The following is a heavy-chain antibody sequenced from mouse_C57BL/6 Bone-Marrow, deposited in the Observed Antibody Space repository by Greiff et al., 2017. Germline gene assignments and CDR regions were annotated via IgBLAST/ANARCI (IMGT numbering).Heavy chain of an antibody. CDR1: GYTFTDYY. V-gene: IGHV1-19*01. D-gene: IGHD1-1*01. CDR2: INPYNGGT. CDR3: ACSNYYYEPYFEV. Sequence: VQLQQSGPVLVKPGASVKMSCKASGYTFTDYYMNWVKQSHGKSLEWIGVINPYNGGTSYNQKFKGKATLTVDTSSSTAYMELNSLTSEDSAVYDCACSNYYYEPYFEVWGTGTTVTVSS. J-gene: IGHJ1*03.